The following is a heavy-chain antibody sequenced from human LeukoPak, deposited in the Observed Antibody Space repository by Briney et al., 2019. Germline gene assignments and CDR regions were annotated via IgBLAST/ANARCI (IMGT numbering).Heavy chain of an antibody. J-gene: IGHJ5*02. V-gene: IGHV4-31*03. CDR3: ARAPPSYYDSSGYPRGSWFDP. CDR1: GGSISSGGYY. CDR2: IYYNGST. Sequence: SETLSLTCTVSGGSISSGGYYWSWIRQHPGKGLEWIGYIYYNGSTYYNPSLKSRVTISVDTSKNQFSLKLSSVTAADTAVYYCARAPPSYYDSSGYPRGSWFDPRGQGTLVTVSS. D-gene: IGHD3-22*01.